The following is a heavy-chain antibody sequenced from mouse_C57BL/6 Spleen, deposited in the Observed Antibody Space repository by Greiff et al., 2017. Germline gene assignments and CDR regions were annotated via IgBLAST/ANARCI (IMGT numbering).Heavy chain of an antibody. V-gene: IGHV1-69*01. D-gene: IGHD1-1*01. CDR1: GYTFTSYW. CDR3: ARSFYYGKNFDY. Sequence: VQLQQPGAELVMPGASVKLSCKASGYTFTSYWMHWVKQRPGQGLEWIGEIDPSDSYTNYNQKFKGKSTLTVDKSSSTAYMQLSSLTSEDSAVYYCARSFYYGKNFDYWGQGTTLTVSS. J-gene: IGHJ2*01. CDR2: IDPSDSYT.